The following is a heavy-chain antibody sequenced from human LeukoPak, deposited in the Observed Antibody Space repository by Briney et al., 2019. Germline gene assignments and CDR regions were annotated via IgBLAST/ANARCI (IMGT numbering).Heavy chain of an antibody. CDR3: ARGVSSGWYVGY. J-gene: IGHJ4*02. CDR1: GGSITSGGYY. D-gene: IGHD6-19*01. CDR2: INYSGST. Sequence: SETLSLTCTVSGGSITSGGYYWSWIRQHPGKGLEWVEDINYSGSTYSYPSHNSRVTLSVDTSKNQFSLKLSSVTAADTAVYYCARGVSSGWYVGYWGQGTLVTVSS. V-gene: IGHV4-31*03.